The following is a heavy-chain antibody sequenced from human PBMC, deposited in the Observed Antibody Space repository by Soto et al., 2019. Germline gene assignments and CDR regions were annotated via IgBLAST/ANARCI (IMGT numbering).Heavy chain of an antibody. J-gene: IGHJ6*03. CDR1: GFTFSSYG. Sequence: GGSLRLSCAASGFTFSSYGMHWVRQAPGKGLEWVAVISYDGSNKYYADSVKGRFTISRDNSKNTLYLQMNSLRAEDTAVYYCARLRYSSSWPTHYMDVWGKGTTVTVSS. D-gene: IGHD6-13*01. CDR2: ISYDGSNK. V-gene: IGHV3-30*03. CDR3: ARLRYSSSWPTHYMDV.